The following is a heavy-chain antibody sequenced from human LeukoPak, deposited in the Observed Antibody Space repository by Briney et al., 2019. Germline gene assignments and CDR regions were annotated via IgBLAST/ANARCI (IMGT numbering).Heavy chain of an antibody. J-gene: IGHJ4*02. CDR2: ISSTSSTV. V-gene: IGHV3-48*02. CDR3: ARVGDGYSVNYFDY. D-gene: IGHD5-24*01. Sequence: LSGGSLRLSCAASGFTSTNYAMGWVRQAPGKGLEWVSYISSTSSTVYYADSVKGRFTVSRDNAKNSLYLQMNSLRDEDTAMFYCARVGDGYSVNYFDYWGQGTLVTVSS. CDR1: GFTSTNYA.